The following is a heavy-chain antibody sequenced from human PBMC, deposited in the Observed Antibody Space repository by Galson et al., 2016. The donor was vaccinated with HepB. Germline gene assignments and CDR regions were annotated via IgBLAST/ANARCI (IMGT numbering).Heavy chain of an antibody. D-gene: IGHD6-6*01. CDR2: LSDSSTYT. J-gene: IGHJ4*02. CDR1: GFTLSGYY. V-gene: IGHV3-11*06. CDR3: ASDLYSSSSWWGYFDY. Sequence: SLRLSCAASGFTLSGYYMSWIRQAPGKGLEWVSYLSDSSTYTAYADSLKGRFTISRDNAKNSLYLQMNSLRAEDTAVYYCASDLYSSSSWWGYFDYWGQGTLVTVSS.